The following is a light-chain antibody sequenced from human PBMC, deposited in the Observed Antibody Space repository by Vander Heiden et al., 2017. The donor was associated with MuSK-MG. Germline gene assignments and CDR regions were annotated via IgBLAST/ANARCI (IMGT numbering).Light chain of an antibody. V-gene: IGKV1-27*01. Sequence: DIQMTESPSSLATSAGYGVTISCRASQAIRKYLAWYQQKPGKVPKLLIYAASTLQSGVPSRFSGSGSGTEFTLTISSLEPEDVATYFCQKYDRAPFTFGHGTKVDIK. CDR1: QAIRKY. J-gene: IGKJ3*01. CDR2: AAS. CDR3: QKYDRAPFT.